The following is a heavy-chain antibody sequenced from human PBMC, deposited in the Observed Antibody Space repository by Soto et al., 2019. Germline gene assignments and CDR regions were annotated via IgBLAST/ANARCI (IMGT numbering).Heavy chain of an antibody. D-gene: IGHD3-22*01. V-gene: IGHV4-34*01. Sequence: PSETLSLTCSVYGGSFSVHYWSWIRQPPGKGLEWIGEINHSGSTNYNPSLKSRVTISVDTSKNQFSLKLSSVTAADTAVYYCARSGYYGMDVWGQGTTVTVSS. CDR3: ARSGYYGMDV. CDR2: INHSGST. CDR1: GGSFSVHY. J-gene: IGHJ6*02.